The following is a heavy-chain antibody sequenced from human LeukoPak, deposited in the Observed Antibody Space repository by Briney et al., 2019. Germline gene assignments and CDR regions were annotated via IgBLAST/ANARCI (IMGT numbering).Heavy chain of an antibody. J-gene: IGHJ4*02. CDR2: INHGGTT. Sequence: SETLSLTCALSGDSFTDYYWSWIRQTPEKGLEWIGEINHGGTTNYNPSLKSRVTISVDTSKNQFSLKLNSVTAADTAVYYCARGAYWGSNYFDYWGQGTLVTVSS. CDR3: ARGAYWGSNYFDY. CDR1: GDSFTDYY. V-gene: IGHV4-34*01. D-gene: IGHD7-27*01.